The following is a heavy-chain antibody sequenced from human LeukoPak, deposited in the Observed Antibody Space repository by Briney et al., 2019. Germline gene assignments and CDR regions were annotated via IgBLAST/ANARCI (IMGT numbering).Heavy chain of an antibody. V-gene: IGHV4-59*08. CDR2: IYYSGST. J-gene: IGHJ6*02. CDR3: ARLHGYYYGSGSSARAFYYYYGMDV. D-gene: IGHD3-10*01. CDR1: GGSISSYY. Sequence: SETLSLTCTVSGGSISSYYWSWIRQPPGKGLEWIGYIYYSGSTNYNPSLKSRVTISVDTSKTQFSLKLSSVTAADTAVYYCARLHGYYYGSGSSARAFYYYYGMDVWGQGTTVTVSS.